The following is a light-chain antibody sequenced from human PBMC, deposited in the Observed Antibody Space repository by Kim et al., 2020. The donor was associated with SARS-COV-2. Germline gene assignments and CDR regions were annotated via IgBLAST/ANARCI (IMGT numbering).Light chain of an antibody. CDR2: TAS. CDR3: QQSYTRPWT. V-gene: IGKV1-39*01. J-gene: IGKJ1*01. CDR1: QSISNY. Sequence: DIQMTQSPSSLSASIGDRVTITCRASQSISNYLNWYQHKPGKAPNLLIYTASSLQTGVPSRFSGSGSGTVFTLTISSLQPEDSATYSCQQSYTRPWTFGQETKVDIK.